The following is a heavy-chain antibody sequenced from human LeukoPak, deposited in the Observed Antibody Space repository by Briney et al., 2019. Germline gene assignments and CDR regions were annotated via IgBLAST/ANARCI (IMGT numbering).Heavy chain of an antibody. CDR3: AKSPSSWKFDD. J-gene: IGHJ4*02. D-gene: IGHD6-13*01. Sequence: PGGSLRLSCAASGFTFSSYGMHWVRQAPGKGLEWVAFTRYDGSNKYYADSVKGRFTISRDNSENTLYLQMNSLRHEDTAVYYCAKSPSSWKFDDWGQGTLVTVSS. V-gene: IGHV3-30*02. CDR1: GFTFSSYG. CDR2: TRYDGSNK.